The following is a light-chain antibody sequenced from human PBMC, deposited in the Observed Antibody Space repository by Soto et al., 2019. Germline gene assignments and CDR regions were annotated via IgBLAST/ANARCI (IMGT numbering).Light chain of an antibody. Sequence: ESVLTQSPGTLSLSPGERATLSCRASQSVSSSYLAWYQQKPGQAPRLLIYGASSRATGIPDRFSGSGSGTDFTLIISRLEPEDFAVYYCQQYASAPRTFGPGTKVAIK. V-gene: IGKV3-20*01. CDR1: QSVSSSY. CDR3: QQYASAPRT. J-gene: IGKJ1*01. CDR2: GAS.